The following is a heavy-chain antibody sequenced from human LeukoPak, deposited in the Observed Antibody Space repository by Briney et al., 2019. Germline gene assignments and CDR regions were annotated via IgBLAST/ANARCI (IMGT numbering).Heavy chain of an antibody. J-gene: IGHJ4*02. Sequence: GGSLRLSCAGSGFTFDDYAMTWVRQPPGKGLEWGSDITWNGGGTGYADSVRGRFTISRDNARNSLYLQMDSLRAEDTALYCCASSSASGWYLDYWGQGTLVTVSS. V-gene: IGHV3-20*04. CDR2: ITWNGGGT. D-gene: IGHD6-19*01. CDR1: GFTFDDYA. CDR3: ASSSASGWYLDY.